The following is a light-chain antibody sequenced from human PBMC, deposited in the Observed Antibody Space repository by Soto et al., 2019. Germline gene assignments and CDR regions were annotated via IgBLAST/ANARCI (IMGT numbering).Light chain of an antibody. CDR2: AAS. J-gene: IGKJ5*01. CDR3: QQLHGYPIT. Sequence: ILLTQSPSSLSASVGDRVTITCRASQGIDTSLAWYQQKPGKAPKLLIYAASNFQSGVPSRLSGSESGTHFTLTISSLQPEDFATYYCQQLHGYPITFGQGTRLEI. V-gene: IGKV1-9*01. CDR1: QGIDTS.